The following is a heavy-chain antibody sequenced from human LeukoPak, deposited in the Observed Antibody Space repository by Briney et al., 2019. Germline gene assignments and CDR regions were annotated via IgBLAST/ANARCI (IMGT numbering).Heavy chain of an antibody. D-gene: IGHD3-10*01. CDR3: ARDQSDYYGSGSYSEGSY. CDR1: GFTFSDYY. J-gene: IGHJ4*02. V-gene: IGHV3-11*04. Sequence: GGSLRLSCAASGFTFSDYYMSWIRQAPGKGLEWVSYISSSSGTIYYADSVKGRFTISRDNAKNSLYLQMNGLRDEDTAVYYCARDQSDYYGSGSYSEGSYWGQGTLVTVSS. CDR2: ISSSSGTI.